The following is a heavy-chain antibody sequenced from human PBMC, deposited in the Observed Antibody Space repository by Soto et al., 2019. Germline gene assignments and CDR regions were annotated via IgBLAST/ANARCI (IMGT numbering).Heavy chain of an antibody. CDR3: AKASRKSQWLVPSDY. CDR1: GFTFSSYG. D-gene: IGHD6-19*01. CDR2: ISYDGSNK. Sequence: QVQLVESGGGVVQPGRSLRLSCAASGFTFSSYGMHWVRQAPGKGLEWVAVISYDGSNKYYADSVKGRFTISRDNSKNTLYLQMNSLRAEDTAVYYCAKASRKSQWLVPSDYWGQGNLVTVSS. J-gene: IGHJ4*02. V-gene: IGHV3-30*18.